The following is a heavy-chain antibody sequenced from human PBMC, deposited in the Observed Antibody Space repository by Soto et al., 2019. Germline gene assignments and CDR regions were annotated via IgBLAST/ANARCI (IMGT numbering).Heavy chain of an antibody. CDR3: GSTYYNPSLKSRVTISVDTSKNQFSLKLSSVTAADTAVYYCAGAPYYDFWSGYYSPNYYYYYGMEV. J-gene: IGHJ6*02. V-gene: IGHV1-18*01. Sequence: ASVKVSCKASGYTFTSYGISWVRQAPGQGLEWMGWISAYNGNTNYAQKLQGRVTMTTDTSTSTAYMELRSLRSDDTAVYYSGSTYYNPSLKSRVTISVDTSKNQFSLKLSSVTAADTAVYYCAGAPYYDFWSGYYSPNYYYYYGMEVWGQGTTVTVSS. D-gene: IGHD2-21*02. CDR1: GYTFTSYG. CDR2: ISAYNGNT.